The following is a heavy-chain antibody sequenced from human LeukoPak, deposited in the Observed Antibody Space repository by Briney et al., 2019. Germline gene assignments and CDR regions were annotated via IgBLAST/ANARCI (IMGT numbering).Heavy chain of an antibody. CDR1: GGSTSSYY. D-gene: IGHD3-10*01. Sequence: SETLSLTCTVSGGSTSSYYWSWIRQPPGKGLEWIGYIYYSWSTNYKPSLKSRVTISVDTSKNQFSLKLSSVTAADTAVYYCARGGYYGSGNDFRFDLWGQGTLVTVSS. J-gene: IGHJ5*02. CDR3: ARGGYYGSGNDFRFDL. CDR2: IYYSWST. V-gene: IGHV4-59*01.